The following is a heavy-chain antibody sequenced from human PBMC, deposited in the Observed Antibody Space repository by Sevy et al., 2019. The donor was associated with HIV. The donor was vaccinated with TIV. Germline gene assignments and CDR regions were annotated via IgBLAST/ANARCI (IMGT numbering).Heavy chain of an antibody. V-gene: IGHV3-48*02. CDR1: GFTFSHHN. CDR3: AREENRELGTIPLDS. D-gene: IGHD7-27*01. J-gene: IGHJ4*02. Sequence: GGSLRLSCAASGFTFSHHNMNWVRQAPGKGLEWISYISKSRSTTYFADSVRGRFTISRDNAKNSLFLEMHSLTDEDTAVYYCAREENRELGTIPLDSWGRGIQVTV. CDR2: ISKSRSTT.